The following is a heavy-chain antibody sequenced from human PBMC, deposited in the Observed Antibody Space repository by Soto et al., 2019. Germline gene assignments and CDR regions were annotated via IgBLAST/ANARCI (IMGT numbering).Heavy chain of an antibody. Sequence: PSETLSLTCAVYGGSFSGYYWSWIRQPPGKGLEWIEEINHSGSTNYNPSLKSRVTISVDTSKNQFSLKLSSVTAADTAVYYCARDHRTDLWFGELSPPNWFDPWGQGTLVTVSS. J-gene: IGHJ5*02. CDR1: GGSFSGYY. V-gene: IGHV4-34*01. D-gene: IGHD3-10*01. CDR2: INHSGST. CDR3: ARDHRTDLWFGELSPPNWFDP.